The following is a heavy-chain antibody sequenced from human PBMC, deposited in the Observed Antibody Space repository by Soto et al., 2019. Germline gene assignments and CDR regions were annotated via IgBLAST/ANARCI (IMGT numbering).Heavy chain of an antibody. J-gene: IGHJ3*02. CDR2: ISSNGGST. CDR3: ARPITGTTSSAFDI. D-gene: IGHD1-20*01. Sequence: GGSLRLSCAASGFTFSSYAMHWVRQAPGKGLEYVSAISSNGGSTYYANSVKGRFTISRDNSKNTLYLQMGSLRAEDMAVYYCARPITGTTSSAFDIWGQGTMVTVSS. V-gene: IGHV3-64*01. CDR1: GFTFSSYA.